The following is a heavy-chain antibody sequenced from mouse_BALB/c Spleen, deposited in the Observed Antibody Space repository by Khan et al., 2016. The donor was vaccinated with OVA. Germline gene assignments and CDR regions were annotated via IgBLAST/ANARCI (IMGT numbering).Heavy chain of an antibody. CDR2: IWSGGST. D-gene: IGHD2-4*01. V-gene: IGHV2-2*02. J-gene: IGHJ3*01. CDR1: GFSLTTYG. CDR3: ARNYYYDEGLAY. Sequence: QVQLKESGPGLVQPSQSLSITCTVSGFSLTTYGVHWVRQSPGKGLEWLGVIWSGGSTDYTAAFISRLIIIKDNSKSQVFFKMNSLQANDTAIYYCARNYYYDEGLAYWGQGTLVTVSA.